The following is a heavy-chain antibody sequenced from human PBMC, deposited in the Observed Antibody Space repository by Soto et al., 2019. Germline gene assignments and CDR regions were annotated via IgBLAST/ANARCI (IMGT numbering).Heavy chain of an antibody. J-gene: IGHJ3*01. D-gene: IGHD5-12*01. CDR2: ISYHGSDQ. CDR3: ARVPNPFRLKIGYEDAFDF. CDR1: GFTFSSYG. Sequence: PGGSLRLSCAASGFTFSSYGMHWVRQAPGKGLEWVAVISYHGSDQYYADSVKGRYTINPDTSKNQFSLQLNSVTPEDTAVYYCARVPNPFRLKIGYEDAFDFWGQGTMVTVSS. V-gene: IGHV3-30*03.